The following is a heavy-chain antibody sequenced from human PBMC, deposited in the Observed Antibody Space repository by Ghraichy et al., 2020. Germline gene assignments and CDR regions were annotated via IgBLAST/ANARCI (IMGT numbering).Heavy chain of an antibody. V-gene: IGHV3-21*01. D-gene: IGHD4-17*01. Sequence: GGSLRLSCAASGFTFSSYSMNWVRQAPGKGLEWVSSISSSSSYIYYADSVKGRFTISRDNAKNSLYLQMNSLRAEDTAVYYCARVAYDYGILSTIDYWGQGTLVTVSS. CDR1: GFTFSSYS. J-gene: IGHJ4*02. CDR3: ARVAYDYGILSTIDY. CDR2: ISSSSSYI.